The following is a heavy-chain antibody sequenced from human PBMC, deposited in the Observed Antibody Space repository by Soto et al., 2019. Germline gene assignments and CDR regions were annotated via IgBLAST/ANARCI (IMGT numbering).Heavy chain of an antibody. J-gene: IGHJ5*02. V-gene: IGHV4-31*03. CDR2: IYNSGTT. CDR3: ARDPGP. CDR1: GGSITRGGYH. Sequence: SETLPLTCTVSGGSITRGGYHWSWIRQHLGKGLEWIGYIYNSGTTYYNPSLKSRVTISVDTSKNQFSLKLTSVTAADTAVYSCARDPGPWGEGTLVTVSS.